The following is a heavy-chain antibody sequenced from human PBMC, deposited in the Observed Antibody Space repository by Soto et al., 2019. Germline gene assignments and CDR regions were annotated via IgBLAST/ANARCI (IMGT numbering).Heavy chain of an antibody. D-gene: IGHD2-15*01. CDR3: ARDRINQNWFDP. CDR2: ISSSSSYT. Sequence: KPGGSLRLSTAASGLTFSDYYIRWIRQAPGKGLEWVSYISSSSSYTNYADSVKGRFTISRDNAKNSLYLQMNSLRAEDTAVYYCARDRINQNWFDPWGQGTLVTVSS. V-gene: IGHV3-11*06. J-gene: IGHJ5*02. CDR1: GLTFSDYY.